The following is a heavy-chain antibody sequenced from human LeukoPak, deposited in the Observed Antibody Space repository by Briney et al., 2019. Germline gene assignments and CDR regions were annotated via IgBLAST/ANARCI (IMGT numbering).Heavy chain of an antibody. CDR1: GFTFSSYG. J-gene: IGHJ4*02. V-gene: IGHV3-30*02. Sequence: PGGSLRLSCAASGFTFSSYGMHWVRQAPGKGLEWVAFIRYDGSNKYYADSVKGRFTISRDNSKNTLYLQMNSLRAEDTAVYYCAKDYSSSSDYFDYWGQGTLVTVSS. CDR3: AKDYSSSSDYFDY. CDR2: IRYDGSNK. D-gene: IGHD6-13*01.